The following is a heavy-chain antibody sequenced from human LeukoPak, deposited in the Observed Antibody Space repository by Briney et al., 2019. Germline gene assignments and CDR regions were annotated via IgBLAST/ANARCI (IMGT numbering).Heavy chain of an antibody. CDR1: GFTFSSYA. CDR3: AKDLGYCSSTSCYEIDY. D-gene: IGHD2-2*01. Sequence: PGGSLRLSCAASGFTFSSYAMSWVRQAPGKGLEWVSAISGSGGSTYYADSVEGRFTISRDNSKNTLYLQMNSLRAEDTAVYYCAKDLGYCSSTSCYEIDYWGQGTLVTVSS. V-gene: IGHV3-23*01. J-gene: IGHJ4*02. CDR2: ISGSGGST.